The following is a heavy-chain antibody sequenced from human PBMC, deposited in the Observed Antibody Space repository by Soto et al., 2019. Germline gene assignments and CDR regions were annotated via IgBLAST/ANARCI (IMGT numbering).Heavy chain of an antibody. V-gene: IGHV4-34*01. CDR2: INHSGST. CDR1: GGSISGYY. J-gene: IGHJ4*02. CDR3: ARGDNFDY. Sequence: SETLSLTCAVYGGSISGYYWSWIRQPPGKGLEWIGEINHSGSTNYNPSLKSRVTISVDTSKNQFSLKLSSVTAADTAVYYCARGDNFDYWGQGTLVTVSS.